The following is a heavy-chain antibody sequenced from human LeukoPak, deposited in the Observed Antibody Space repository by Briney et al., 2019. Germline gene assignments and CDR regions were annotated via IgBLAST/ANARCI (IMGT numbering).Heavy chain of an antibody. V-gene: IGHV4-39*07. CDR2: IYYSGST. D-gene: IGHD3-22*01. Sequence: SETLSLTCTVSGGSISSSSYYWGWIRQPPGKGLEWIGSIYYSGSTYNNPSLKSRVTISVDTSKNQFSLKLSSVTAADTAVYYCARDRVYYDSSGYPLDYWGQGTLVTVSS. CDR3: ARDRVYYDSSGYPLDY. CDR1: GGSISSSSYY. J-gene: IGHJ4*02.